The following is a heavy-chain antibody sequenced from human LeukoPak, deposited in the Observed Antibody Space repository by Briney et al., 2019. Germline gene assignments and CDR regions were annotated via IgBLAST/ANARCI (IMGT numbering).Heavy chain of an antibody. V-gene: IGHV6-1*01. CDR3: ARHDAGIAARPFDN. Sequence: SQTLSLTCAISGDSVSSNSAAWNWIRQSPSRGLEWLGRTYYRSKWYNDYAVSVKSRITINPDTSKNQFSLKLSSVTAADTAVYYCARHDAGIAARPFDNWGQGTLVTVSS. J-gene: IGHJ4*02. CDR1: GDSVSSNSAA. CDR2: TYYRSKWYN. D-gene: IGHD6-6*01.